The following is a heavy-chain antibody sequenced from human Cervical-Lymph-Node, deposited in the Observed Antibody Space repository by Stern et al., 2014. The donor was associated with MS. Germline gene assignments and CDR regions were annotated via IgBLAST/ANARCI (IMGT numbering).Heavy chain of an antibody. V-gene: IGHV5-51*01. CDR3: ARQRYFDY. Sequence: EVQLVESGPEVKRPGESLKISCQASGYTFTSYWIGWVRQMPGKGLEWIAIIFPGGSDIRYSPSFKGQATISADKPSSTAYLQWSNLKASDTAIYYCARQRYFDYWGQGTLVTVSS. CDR2: IFPGGSDI. CDR1: GYTFTSYW. J-gene: IGHJ4*02.